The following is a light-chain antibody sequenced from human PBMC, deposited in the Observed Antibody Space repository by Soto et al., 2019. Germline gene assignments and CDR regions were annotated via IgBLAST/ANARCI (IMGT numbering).Light chain of an antibody. CDR3: QQYGSSPGT. V-gene: IGKV3-20*01. J-gene: IGKJ2*01. CDR2: GAS. Sequence: VLTQSPGTLSLSSGERATLSCRASQNVNNNYLAWYQQKPGQAPRLLIRGASSRATGLPDRFSGSGSGTAFTLTISRLEPEDFAVYYCQQYGSSPGTFGQGTKLEIK. CDR1: QNVNNNY.